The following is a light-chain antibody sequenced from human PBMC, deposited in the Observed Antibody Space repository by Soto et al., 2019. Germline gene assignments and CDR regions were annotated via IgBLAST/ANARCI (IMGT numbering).Light chain of an antibody. CDR2: NAS. J-gene: IGKJ1*01. Sequence: DIQMTQSPSTLSASVGERVTITCRASQSISSWLAWYQQKPGKAPKLLIYNASILESGVPSRFRCRGSETEFTLTISRLQADDFATYYCQQYNSYPWTFGQGTKVEIK. V-gene: IGKV1-5*03. CDR3: QQYNSYPWT. CDR1: QSISSW.